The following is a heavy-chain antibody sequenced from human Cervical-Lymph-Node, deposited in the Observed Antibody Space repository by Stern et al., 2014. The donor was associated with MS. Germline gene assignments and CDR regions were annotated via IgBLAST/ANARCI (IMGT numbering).Heavy chain of an antibody. J-gene: IGHJ4*02. V-gene: IGHV1-46*01. Sequence: VQLEESGAEVKKPGDSVKVSCKASGYTFINYYIYWVRQAPGQGLEWMGVINPTSGNTVYAQEFQGRITMTRDTSTSTVYMELRSLRSQDTAVFYCASQAFDYWGQGTLVTVSS. CDR2: INPTSGNT. CDR3: ASQAFDY. CDR1: GYTFINYY.